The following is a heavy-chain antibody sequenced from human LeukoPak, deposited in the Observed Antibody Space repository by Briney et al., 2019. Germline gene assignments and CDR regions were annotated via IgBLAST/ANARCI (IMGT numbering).Heavy chain of an antibody. D-gene: IGHD5-18*01. V-gene: IGHV3-9*03. CDR3: AKEGDTAMAPLDL. Sequence: GGSLRLSCAASGFTFDDYAMHWVRQAPGKGLEWVSGISWNSGSIGHADSVKGRFTISRDNAKNSLYLQMNSLRAEDMALYYCAKEGDTAMAPLDLWGRGTLVTVSS. CDR2: ISWNSGSI. J-gene: IGHJ2*01. CDR1: GFTFDDYA.